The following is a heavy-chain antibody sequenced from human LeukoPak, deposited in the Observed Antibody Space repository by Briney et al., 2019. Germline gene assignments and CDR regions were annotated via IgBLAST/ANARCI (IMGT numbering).Heavy chain of an antibody. Sequence: PSETLSLTCAVYGGSFSGYYWSWIRQPPGKGLEWIGYIYYSGSTNYNPSLKSRVTISVDTSKNQFSLKLSSVTAADTAVYYCATSMPGYSSSWHFDYWGQGTLVTVSS. CDR1: GGSFSGYY. CDR2: IYYSGST. D-gene: IGHD6-13*01. V-gene: IGHV4-59*01. CDR3: ATSMPGYSSSWHFDY. J-gene: IGHJ4*02.